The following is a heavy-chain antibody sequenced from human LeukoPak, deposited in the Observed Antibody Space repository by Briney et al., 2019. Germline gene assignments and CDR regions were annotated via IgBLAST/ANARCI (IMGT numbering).Heavy chain of an antibody. J-gene: IGHJ4*02. D-gene: IGHD2-21*02. Sequence: PGGSLRLSCAASGFTFSTYEMNWVRQAPGKGLEWISYIHIGSSNICYADSVKGRFTISRDDAKNSLYLQMNSLRAEDTAVYYCARERQSCGGDCSDHWGQGTLVTVSS. CDR1: GFTFSTYE. CDR3: ARERQSCGGDCSDH. V-gene: IGHV3-48*03. CDR2: IHIGSSNI.